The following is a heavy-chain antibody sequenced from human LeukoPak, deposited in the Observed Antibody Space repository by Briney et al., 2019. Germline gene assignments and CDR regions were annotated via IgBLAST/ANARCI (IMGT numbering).Heavy chain of an antibody. Sequence: GGSLRLSCAASGFTFSSYAMSWVRQAPGEGLEWVSAISGSGGSTYYADSVKGRFTISRDNSKNTLYLQMNSLRAEDTAVYYCAKDPVAAAGTPQYFQHWGQGTLVTVSS. D-gene: IGHD6-13*01. CDR3: AKDPVAAAGTPQYFQH. J-gene: IGHJ1*01. CDR2: ISGSGGST. CDR1: GFTFSSYA. V-gene: IGHV3-23*01.